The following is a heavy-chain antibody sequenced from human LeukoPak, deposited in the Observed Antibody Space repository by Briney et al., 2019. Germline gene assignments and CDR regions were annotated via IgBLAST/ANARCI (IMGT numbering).Heavy chain of an antibody. CDR2: IWYDGSNK. CDR3: AKLPDFDY. J-gene: IGHJ4*02. D-gene: IGHD2-2*01. Sequence: GGSLRLSCAASGFTFSNYGMHWVRQAPGKGLEWVAVIWYDGSNKYYGDSVKGRFTISRDNSKNTLYLQMNSLRAEDTAVYYCAKLPDFDYWGQGTLVTVSS. CDR1: GFTFSNYG. V-gene: IGHV3-33*06.